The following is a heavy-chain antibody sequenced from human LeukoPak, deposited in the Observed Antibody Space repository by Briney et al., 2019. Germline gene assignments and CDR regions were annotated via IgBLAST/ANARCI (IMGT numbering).Heavy chain of an antibody. V-gene: IGHV1-69*13. Sequence: ASVKVSCKASGGTFSSYAISWVRQAPGQGLEWMGGIIPIFGTANYAQKFQGRVTITADESTSTAYMELSSLRSEDTAVYYCDQGQYNWNDGRQEFDPWGQGTLVTVSS. J-gene: IGHJ5*02. D-gene: IGHD1-1*01. CDR3: DQGQYNWNDGRQEFDP. CDR2: IIPIFGTA. CDR1: GGTFSSYA.